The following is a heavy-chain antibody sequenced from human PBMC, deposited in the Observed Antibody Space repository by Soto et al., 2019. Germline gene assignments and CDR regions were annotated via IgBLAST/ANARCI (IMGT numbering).Heavy chain of an antibody. D-gene: IGHD3-3*01. Sequence: GGSLRLSCAASGFTFSSYGMHWVRQAPGKGLEWVAVIWYDGSNKYYADSVKGRFTISRDNSKNTLYLQMNSLRAEDTAVYYCAREGVYDFWSGYSGFDYWGQGTLVTVSS. V-gene: IGHV3-33*01. J-gene: IGHJ4*02. CDR2: IWYDGSNK. CDR3: AREGVYDFWSGYSGFDY. CDR1: GFTFSSYG.